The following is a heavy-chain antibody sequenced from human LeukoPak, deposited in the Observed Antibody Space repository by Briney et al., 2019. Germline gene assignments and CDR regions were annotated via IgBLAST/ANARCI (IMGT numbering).Heavy chain of an antibody. D-gene: IGHD4-17*01. Sequence: SETLSLTCTVSGGSISSYYWSWIRQPPGKGLEWIGYIYYSGSTNYNPSLKSRVTISVDTSKNQFSLKLSSVTAADTAMYYCARELLYGDYDYWGQGTLVTVPS. V-gene: IGHV4-59*01. CDR2: IYYSGST. J-gene: IGHJ4*02. CDR1: GGSISSYY. CDR3: ARELLYGDYDY.